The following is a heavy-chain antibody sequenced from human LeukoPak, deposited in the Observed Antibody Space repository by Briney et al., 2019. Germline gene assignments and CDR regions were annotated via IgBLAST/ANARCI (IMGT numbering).Heavy chain of an antibody. CDR1: GGSISSYY. V-gene: IGHV4-59*08. CDR2: IYYSGST. CDR3: ARHPNDY. J-gene: IGHJ4*02. Sequence: PSETLSLTCTVSGGSISSYYWSWIRQPPGKGLEWIGYIYYSGSTNYNSSLKSRVTISVDTSKNQFSLKLSSVTAADTAVYYCARHPNDYWGQGTLVTVSS.